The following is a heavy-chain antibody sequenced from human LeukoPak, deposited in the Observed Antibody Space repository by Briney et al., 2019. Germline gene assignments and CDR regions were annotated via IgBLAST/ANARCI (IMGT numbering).Heavy chain of an antibody. CDR2: IYYSGST. CDR3: ARHRKRITGTTHAFDI. V-gene: IGHV4-39*01. J-gene: IGHJ3*02. Sequence: PSETLSLTCTVSGGSISSSSYYWGWIRQPPGKGLEWDGSIYYSGSTYYNPSLKSRVTISVDTSKNQFSLKLSSVTAADTAVYYCARHRKRITGTTHAFDIWGQGTMVTVSS. D-gene: IGHD1-7*01. CDR1: GGSISSSSYY.